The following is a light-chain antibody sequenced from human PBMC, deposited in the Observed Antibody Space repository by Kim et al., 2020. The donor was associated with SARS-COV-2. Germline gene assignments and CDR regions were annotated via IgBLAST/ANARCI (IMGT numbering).Light chain of an antibody. CDR3: CSYAGDYNYV. Sequence: QSALTQPRSVSGSPGQSVTISCTGTSSDVEGYNSVSWYQHHPGKAPKLMIYAVTQRPSGVPDRFSGSKSGNTASLTISGLQAEDEADYYCCSYAGDYNYVLGSGTKLTVL. CDR2: AVT. V-gene: IGLV2-11*01. J-gene: IGLJ1*01. CDR1: SSDVEGYNS.